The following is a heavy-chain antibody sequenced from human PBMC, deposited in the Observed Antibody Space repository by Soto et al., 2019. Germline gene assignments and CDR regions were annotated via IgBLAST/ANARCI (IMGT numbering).Heavy chain of an antibody. Sequence: EVQLLESGGGVVHPGGSLRLSCSTSGFTFGAYPMNWVRQAPGKGLEWVSGIGRRGIGIFYADSVKGRFTISRDNSKKTLYLKMSSLRAEATAQYYCARGGPIPRGGGHYYLDNWGQGSLVTVSS. J-gene: IGHJ4*02. CDR3: ARGGPIPRGGGHYYLDN. D-gene: IGHD2-21*01. CDR1: GFTFGAYP. V-gene: IGHV3-23*01. CDR2: IGRRGIGI.